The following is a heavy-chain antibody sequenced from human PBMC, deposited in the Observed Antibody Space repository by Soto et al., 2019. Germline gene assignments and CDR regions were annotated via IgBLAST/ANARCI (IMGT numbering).Heavy chain of an antibody. J-gene: IGHJ6*02. CDR2: IYYSGST. Sequence: SETLSLTCTVSGGSISTGDYYWSWIRQPPGKGLEWIGYIYYSGSTYYNPSLKSRVTISIDTSKNQFSLKLSSVTAADTAVYYCARASPLMDVWGQGTTVTVSS. CDR1: GGSISTGDYY. V-gene: IGHV4-30-4*01. CDR3: ARASPLMDV.